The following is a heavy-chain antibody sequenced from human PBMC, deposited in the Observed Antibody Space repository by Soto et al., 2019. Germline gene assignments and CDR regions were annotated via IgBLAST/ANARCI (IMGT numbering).Heavy chain of an antibody. CDR2: IIPVFGTP. V-gene: IGHV1-69*12. J-gene: IGHJ6*02. CDR1: GGSLSNYG. Sequence: QVQLVQSGAEVKKPGSSVKVSCKASGGSLSNYGISWVRQAPGQGLEWMGAIIPVFGTPNYSQKFQDRVTSTADESTTTVYMEVRTLSSGDTAVEYCERGDATKIVVTTYSAMDDWGQGTTVTVSS. D-gene: IGHD3-22*01. CDR3: ERGDATKIVVTTYSAMDD.